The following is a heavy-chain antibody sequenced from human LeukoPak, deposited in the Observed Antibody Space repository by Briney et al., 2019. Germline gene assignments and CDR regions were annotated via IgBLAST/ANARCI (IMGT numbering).Heavy chain of an antibody. CDR2: FDFEDGET. D-gene: IGHD1-26*01. CDR3: ATELPRGLLSY. CDR1: GYTLTELS. J-gene: IGHJ4*02. V-gene: IGHV1-24*01. Sequence: GASVKVSCKVSGYTLTELSMRWVRQAPGKGLEWMGGFDFEDGETTYAQKFQGRVTMTEDTTTDTAYMDLRSLRSEDTAVYYCATELPRGLLSYWGQGTLVTVSS.